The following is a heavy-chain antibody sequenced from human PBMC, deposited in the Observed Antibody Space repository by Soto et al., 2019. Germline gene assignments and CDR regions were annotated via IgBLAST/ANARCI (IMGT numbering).Heavy chain of an antibody. J-gene: IGHJ6*02. CDR1: GFTFSSYA. D-gene: IGHD3-16*01. CDR2: VNSDGDTT. CDR3: ASNYAYAEGYYFYGIDV. V-gene: IGHV3-74*01. Sequence: PGGSLRLSCAASGFTFSSYAMSWVRQAPGKGLVWVSRVNSDGDTTYYADSVKGRFTISRDNAKNTLHLQMNSLGAEDTAVYYCASNYAYAEGYYFYGIDVWGQGNPGHRLL.